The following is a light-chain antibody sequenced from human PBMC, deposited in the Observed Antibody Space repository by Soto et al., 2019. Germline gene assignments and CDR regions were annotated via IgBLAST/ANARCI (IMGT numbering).Light chain of an antibody. CDR1: SSDVGSSNF. V-gene: IGLV2-23*01. Sequence: QSALTQPASVSGSPGQSLTISRTGTSSDVGSSNFVSWYQQHPGKAPKLIIYEGSRRPSGVSGRFSGSKSGNAASLTISGLQAEDGADYYCCSFPGTSTLYVFEGGTKVTVL. CDR2: EGS. CDR3: CSFPGTSTLYV. J-gene: IGLJ1*01.